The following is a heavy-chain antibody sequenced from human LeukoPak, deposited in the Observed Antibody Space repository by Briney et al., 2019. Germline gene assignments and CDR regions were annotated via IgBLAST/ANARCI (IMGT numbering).Heavy chain of an antibody. D-gene: IGHD4-23*01. CDR1: GFTFSSYP. CDR3: AKDSFYGNSVY. CDR2: ISGSGGST. Sequence: SGGSLRLSCAASGFTFSSYPMSWVRQATGKGLEWVSAISGSGGSTYYADSVKGRFTISRDNSKNTLYLQMNSLRAEDTAVYYCAKDSFYGNSVYWGQGTLVTVSS. J-gene: IGHJ4*02. V-gene: IGHV3-23*01.